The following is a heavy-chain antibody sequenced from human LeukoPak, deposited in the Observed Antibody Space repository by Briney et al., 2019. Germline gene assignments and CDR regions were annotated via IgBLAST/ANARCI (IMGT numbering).Heavy chain of an antibody. J-gene: IGHJ3*02. Sequence: GSLRLSCSASGFSFSTYGMIWVRQAPGKGLEHVSTISSNGGSTYYADSVKGRFTISRDNSRNTLYLQMSSLRAEDTAVYYCAREGYYGAFDIWGQGTVVTVS. V-gene: IGHV3-64D*06. CDR3: AREGYYGAFDI. D-gene: IGHD3-10*01. CDR2: ISSNGGST. CDR1: GFSFSTYG.